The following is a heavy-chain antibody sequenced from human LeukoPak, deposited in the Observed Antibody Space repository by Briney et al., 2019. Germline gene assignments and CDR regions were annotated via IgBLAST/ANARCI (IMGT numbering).Heavy chain of an antibody. CDR2: ITGSGGDT. J-gene: IGHJ4*02. Sequence: PGGSLRLSCAASEFTFSSYAMSWVRQAPGKGLEWVSAITGSGGDTFHADSVRGRFTISRDNSKNTLYLQMNSLRAEDTAVYYCAKGSSGHRPYHFDYWGQGTLVTVSS. CDR3: AKGSSGHRPYHFDY. CDR1: EFTFSSYA. V-gene: IGHV3-23*01. D-gene: IGHD3-10*01.